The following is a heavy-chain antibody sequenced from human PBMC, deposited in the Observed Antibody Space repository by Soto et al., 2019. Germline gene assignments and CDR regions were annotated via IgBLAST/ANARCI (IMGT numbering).Heavy chain of an antibody. Sequence: EVQPAESGGGLAQPGGSLRLSCAASGFTLSGYAMDWVRQAPGKGLEYVSGISSNGVGTYYANSVQGRFTISRDNSKNTVDLQMGRLRREDMAVYYCARRARPDFYYMDVWGKGTTVTVSS. D-gene: IGHD6-6*01. V-gene: IGHV3-64*01. CDR1: GFTLSGYA. CDR3: ARRARPDFYYMDV. CDR2: ISSNGVGT. J-gene: IGHJ6*03.